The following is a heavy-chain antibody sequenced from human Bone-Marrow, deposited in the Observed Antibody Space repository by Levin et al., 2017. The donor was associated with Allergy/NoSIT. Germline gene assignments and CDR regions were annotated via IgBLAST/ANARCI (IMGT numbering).Heavy chain of an antibody. CDR1: GGSLSSGDYY. J-gene: IGHJ4*02. D-gene: IGHD6-13*01. Sequence: SETLSLTCTVSGGSLSSGDYYWTWIRQPPGKGLEWIGYIYHTGATYYNPSLMSRLSMSVDTSKKQFSLKLNSVTVADTAVYYCGRGNRGIDYWGQGTLVTVAS. CDR3: GRGNRGIDY. CDR2: IYHTGAT. V-gene: IGHV4-30-4*01.